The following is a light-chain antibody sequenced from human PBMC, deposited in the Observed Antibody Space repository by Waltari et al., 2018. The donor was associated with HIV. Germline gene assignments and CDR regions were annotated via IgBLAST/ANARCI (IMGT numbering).Light chain of an antibody. CDR3: GTWDSSLSAVL. CDR2: DSN. CDR1: NPTTGNTL. Sequence: QSVLTQPHSVSAAAGPKVTISCPGTNPTTGNTLVSCYQHLPGTAPKLLIFDSNKRPSGIPDRFSCSKSDTSATLDITGLQTGDEADYYCGTWDSSLSAVLFGGGTKLTVL. J-gene: IGLJ2*01. V-gene: IGLV1-51*01.